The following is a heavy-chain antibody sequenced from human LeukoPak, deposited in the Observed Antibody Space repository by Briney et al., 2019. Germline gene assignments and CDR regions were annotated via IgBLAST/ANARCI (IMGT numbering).Heavy chain of an antibody. CDR3: ARPYCSGGSCFEYFQH. CDR1: GYSFTSYW. V-gene: IGHV5-51*01. CDR2: IYPGDSDT. J-gene: IGHJ1*01. D-gene: IGHD2-15*01. Sequence: GESLKISCKGSGYSFTSYWIGWVRQMPGKGLEWMGIIYPGDSDTRYSPSFQGQVTISADQSISTAYLQWSSLKASDTAMYYCARPYCSGGSCFEYFQHWGQGTLVTVSS.